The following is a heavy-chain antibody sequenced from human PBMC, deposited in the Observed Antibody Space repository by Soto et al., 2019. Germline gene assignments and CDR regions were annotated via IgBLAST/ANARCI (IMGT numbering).Heavy chain of an antibody. CDR2: ISYDGSNK. V-gene: IGHV3-30*18. CDR1: GFTFSSYG. Sequence: QVQLVESGGGVVQPGRSLRLSCAASGFTFSSYGMHWVRQAPGKGLEWVALISYDGSNKYYADSVKGPFTISRDNSKNTLYLQMNSLRTEDTAVYYCAKDLGHGGRGAFDIWGQGTMVTVSS. J-gene: IGHJ3*02. D-gene: IGHD7-27*01. CDR3: AKDLGHGGRGAFDI.